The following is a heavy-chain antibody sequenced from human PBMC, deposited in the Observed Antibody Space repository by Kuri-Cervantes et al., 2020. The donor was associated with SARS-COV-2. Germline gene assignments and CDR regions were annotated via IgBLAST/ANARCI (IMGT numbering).Heavy chain of an antibody. V-gene: IGHV5-51*01. CDR1: GYSFTSYW. CDR3: ARDAIAARPVDAFDI. Sequence: GESLKISCKGSGYSFTSYWIGWVRQMPGKGLEWMGIIYPGDSDTRYSPSFQGQVTISADKSISTAYLQWSSLKASDTAMYYCARDAIAARPVDAFDIWGQGTMVTVSS. CDR2: IYPGDSDT. J-gene: IGHJ3*02. D-gene: IGHD6-6*01.